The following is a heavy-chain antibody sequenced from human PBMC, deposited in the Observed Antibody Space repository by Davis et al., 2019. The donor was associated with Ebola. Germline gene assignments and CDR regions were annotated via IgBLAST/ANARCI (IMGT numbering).Heavy chain of an antibody. D-gene: IGHD4-11*01. J-gene: IGHJ3*02. CDR1: GGSISSYY. CDR2: IYTSGST. CDR3: ARGVGVYSNYDAFDI. V-gene: IGHV4-4*07. Sequence: PSETLSLTCTVSGGSISSYYWSWIRQPAGKGLEWIGRIYTSGSTNYNPALKSRVTMSVDTSKNQFSLKLSSVTAADTAVYYCARGVGVYSNYDAFDIWGQGTMVTVSS.